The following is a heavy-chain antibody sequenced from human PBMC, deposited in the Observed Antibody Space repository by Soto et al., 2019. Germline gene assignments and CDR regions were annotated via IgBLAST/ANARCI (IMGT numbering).Heavy chain of an antibody. CDR1: GGSLSGYF. CDR3: ARGGCSGGSCYTDYYYYMDV. Sequence: LRETLSLTCAVYGGSLSGYFWSWVRQPPGKGLEWIGDINHSGSTNYNPSLKSRVTISVDTSKNQFSLKLSSVTAADTAVYYCARGGCSGGSCYTDYYYYMDVWGKGTTVTVSS. J-gene: IGHJ6*03. D-gene: IGHD2-15*01. V-gene: IGHV4-34*01. CDR2: INHSGST.